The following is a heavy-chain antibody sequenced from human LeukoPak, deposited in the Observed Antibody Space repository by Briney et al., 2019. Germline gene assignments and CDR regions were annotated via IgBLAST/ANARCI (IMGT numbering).Heavy chain of an antibody. CDR1: GDSIRSSRYH. V-gene: IGHV4-39*01. Sequence: SETLSLTCTVSGDSIRSSRYHWAWIRQPPGKGLEWIGSSHYSGSTYYNPSLKSRVTISVDTPKNQLSLKLNSATSSDTAVYFCARRDYGGLLDYWGQGTLVTVSS. D-gene: IGHD4-23*01. J-gene: IGHJ4*02. CDR3: ARRDYGGLLDY. CDR2: SHYSGST.